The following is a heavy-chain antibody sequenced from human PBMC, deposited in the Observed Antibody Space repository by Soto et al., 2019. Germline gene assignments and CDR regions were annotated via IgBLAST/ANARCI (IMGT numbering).Heavy chain of an antibody. CDR3: AKDRDYPRDQFHY. CDR2: ISANGQGI. Sequence: GGSLRLSCAASGFTFSINAMSWVRQAPGKGLEWVSAISANGQGIYYADSVRGRFTISRDNSKNTVFLHMDSLRAEDTAVYYCAKDRDYPRDQFHYWGQGTLVTVSS. J-gene: IGHJ4*02. V-gene: IGHV3-23*01. D-gene: IGHD2-2*01. CDR1: GFTFSINA.